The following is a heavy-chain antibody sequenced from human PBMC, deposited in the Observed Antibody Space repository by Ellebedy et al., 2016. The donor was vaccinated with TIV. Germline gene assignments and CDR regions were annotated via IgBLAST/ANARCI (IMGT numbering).Heavy chain of an antibody. V-gene: IGHV1-46*01. CDR2: TNPRDAGT. CDR3: ARDLVGETSFVGY. J-gene: IGHJ4*02. CDR1: GYTFTNYY. D-gene: IGHD1-26*01. Sequence: ASVKVSXXASGYTFTNYYMHWVRQAPGQGLEWVGVTNPRDAGTTYAQKFQGRVTMTRDTSTSTVYMEMTSLRSNDTAVYYCARDLVGETSFVGYWGQGTLVTVSS.